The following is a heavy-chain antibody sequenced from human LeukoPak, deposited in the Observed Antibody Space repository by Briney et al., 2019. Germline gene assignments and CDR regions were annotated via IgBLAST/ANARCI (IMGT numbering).Heavy chain of an antibody. Sequence: PSETLSLTCAVYGGSFSGYYWSWIRQPPGKGLEWIGEINHSGSTNYNPSLKSRVTMSVDTSKNQFSLKLSSVTAADTAVYYCARGRITTDAFDIWGQGTMVTVSS. CDR2: INHSGST. J-gene: IGHJ3*02. D-gene: IGHD3-16*01. V-gene: IGHV4-34*01. CDR3: ARGRITTDAFDI. CDR1: GGSFSGYY.